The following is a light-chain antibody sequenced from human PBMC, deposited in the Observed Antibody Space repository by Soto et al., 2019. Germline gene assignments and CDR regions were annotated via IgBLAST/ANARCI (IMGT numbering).Light chain of an antibody. V-gene: IGKV1-5*01. CDR1: QSISSW. J-gene: IGKJ4*01. Sequence: DIQMTQSPSTLSASVGDRVIITCRASQSISSWLAWYQQKPGKAPKLLIYAASSLQNGVPSRFSGSGSGTDFTLTISSLQPEDFAVYYCQHYGSSTTFGGGTKVDIK. CDR3: QHYGSSTT. CDR2: AAS.